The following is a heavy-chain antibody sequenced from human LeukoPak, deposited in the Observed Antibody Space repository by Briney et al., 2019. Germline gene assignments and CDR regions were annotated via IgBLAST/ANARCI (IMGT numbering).Heavy chain of an antibody. D-gene: IGHD2-2*01. V-gene: IGHV1-18*01. CDR3: ARDEGYCTITTCYRNWFDP. Sequence: ASVKVSCKASGYTFTNHGISWVRQAPGQGLEWMGWIRTYYGNTNYAQKLQGRVTMPTDTSTSTAFIQLRSLRSDDTAVYYCARDEGYCTITTCYRNWFDPWGQGTLVTVSS. CDR2: IRTYYGNT. CDR1: GYTFTNHG. J-gene: IGHJ5*02.